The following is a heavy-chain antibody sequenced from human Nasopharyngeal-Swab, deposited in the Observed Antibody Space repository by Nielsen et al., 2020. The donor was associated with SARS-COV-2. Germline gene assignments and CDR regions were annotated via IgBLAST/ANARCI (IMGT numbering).Heavy chain of an antibody. Sequence: GGSLRLSCAASGFTFSDYYMSWIRQAPGKGLEWVSGISGNSGNIGYADSVKGRFTISRDNAKNSLYLQMNSLRGDDTALYYCAKGPLEFLESQRPNWFDPWGQGTLVTVSS. CDR1: GFTFSDYY. J-gene: IGHJ5*02. CDR2: ISGNSGNI. V-gene: IGHV3-9*01. CDR3: AKGPLEFLESQRPNWFDP. D-gene: IGHD3-3*02.